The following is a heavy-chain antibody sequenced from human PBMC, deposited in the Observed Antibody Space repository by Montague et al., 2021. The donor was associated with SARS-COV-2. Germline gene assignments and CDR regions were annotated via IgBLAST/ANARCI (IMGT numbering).Heavy chain of an antibody. Sequence: SETLSLTCTVSGGSISSGGYYWSWIRQHPGKGLEWTGYIDDSGTTRYNPSLRSRATISLDLSKNQFSLDLNSVTAADTAVYYCARNAYNHYGLDVWGQGTTVTVSS. CDR3: ARNAYNHYGLDV. CDR1: GGSISSGGYY. V-gene: IGHV4-61*08. CDR2: IDDSGTT. J-gene: IGHJ6*02.